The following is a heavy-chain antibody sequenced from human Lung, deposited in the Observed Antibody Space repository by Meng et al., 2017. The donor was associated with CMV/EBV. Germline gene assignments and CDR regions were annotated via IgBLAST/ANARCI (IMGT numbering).Heavy chain of an antibody. D-gene: IGHD4-11*01. CDR3: ARGKYSNYELDWFDP. CDR1: GYTFTSYG. V-gene: IGHV1-18*01. J-gene: IGHJ5*02. CDR2: ISAYNGNT. Sequence: ASVXVSXXASGYTFTSYGITWVRQAPGQGLEWMGWISAYNGNTNYAQKLRGRVTMTTDTSTSTAYMELRSLRSDDTAVYYCARGKYSNYELDWFDPWGQGXLVTVSS.